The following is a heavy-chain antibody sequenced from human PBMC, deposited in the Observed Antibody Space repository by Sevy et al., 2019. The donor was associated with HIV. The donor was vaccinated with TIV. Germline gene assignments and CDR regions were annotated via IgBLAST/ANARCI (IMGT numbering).Heavy chain of an antibody. CDR3: ASAGVVIEKDAFDF. Sequence: GGSLRLSCAASGFTLSSYSMNWVRQAPGKGLEWVSSIIRSSRYIYYPDSVRGRFTISRDNAKNSLYLQMNSLRAEDTAVYYCASAGVVIEKDAFDFWGQGAMVTVSS. V-gene: IGHV3-21*01. J-gene: IGHJ3*01. CDR2: IIRSSRYI. CDR1: GFTLSSYS. D-gene: IGHD3-3*01.